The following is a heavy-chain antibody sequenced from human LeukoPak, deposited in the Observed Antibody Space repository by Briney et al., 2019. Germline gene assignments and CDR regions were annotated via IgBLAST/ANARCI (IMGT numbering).Heavy chain of an antibody. D-gene: IGHD2-2*01. CDR2: INSDGSST. V-gene: IGHV3-74*01. J-gene: IGHJ4*02. CDR3: ARGSYQVLYFDY. Sequence: GGSLGLXCAASGFTFSNYWMHWVRQAPGKGLVWVSRINSDGSSTSYADSVKGRFTISRDNAKNTLYLQMNSLRAEDTAVYYCARGSYQVLYFDYWGQGTLVTVSS. CDR1: GFTFSNYW.